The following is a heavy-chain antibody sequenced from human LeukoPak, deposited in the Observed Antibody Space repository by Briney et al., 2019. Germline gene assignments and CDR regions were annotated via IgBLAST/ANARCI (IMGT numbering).Heavy chain of an antibody. J-gene: IGHJ6*02. D-gene: IGHD1-1*01. CDR1: GFTFSESW. Sequence: GGSQRLSCAASGFTFSESWMTWVRQVPGQGLERLAHINHEGGGIQYVDSVKGRFTISRDNAKDSVYLQMNSLRTEDTAIYNCGTYINWVAGDVWGQGNTVIVSS. CDR2: INHEGGGI. V-gene: IGHV3-7*01. CDR3: GTYINWVAGDV.